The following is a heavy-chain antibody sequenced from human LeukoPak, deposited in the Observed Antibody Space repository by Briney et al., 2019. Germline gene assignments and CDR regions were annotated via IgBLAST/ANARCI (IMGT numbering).Heavy chain of an antibody. CDR2: INSDGSWT. CDR1: GNYW. Sequence: GGSLRLSCAASGNYWMHRVRQAPGKGLVWVSHINSDGSWTSYADSVKGRFTISKDDAKNTVYLQMNNLRAEDTAVYYCVSFYETYWGRGTLVTVSS. CDR3: VSFYETY. J-gene: IGHJ4*02. D-gene: IGHD2-2*01. V-gene: IGHV3-74*01.